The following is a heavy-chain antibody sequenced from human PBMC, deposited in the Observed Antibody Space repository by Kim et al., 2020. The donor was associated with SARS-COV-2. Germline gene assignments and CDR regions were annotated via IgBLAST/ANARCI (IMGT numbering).Heavy chain of an antibody. V-gene: IGHV3-7*01. D-gene: IGHD3-10*02. J-gene: IGHJ4*02. CDR2: INQDGSES. Sequence: GGSLRLSCAASGFTFSHDWMTWVRQAPGKGLEWVANINQDGSESYYVDSVKGRFTISRDNAKNTLSLQLNSLRVEDTAVYYCARSVFGDNYWGKGTLVSV. CDR3: ARSVFGDNY. CDR1: GFTFSHDW.